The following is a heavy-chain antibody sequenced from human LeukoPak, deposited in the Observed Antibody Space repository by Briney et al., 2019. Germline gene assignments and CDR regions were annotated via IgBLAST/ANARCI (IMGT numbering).Heavy chain of an antibody. Sequence: SETLSLTCTVSGGSISSRGYYWSWIRQHPGKGLEWIGYICYSGSTYYNLSLKSRATISVDTSKNLFFLKLSSVSAAGTAVDYCARGVNRSRWSSFSFGWFDPWGQGTLVTVSS. V-gene: IGHV4-31*03. D-gene: IGHD6-13*01. CDR2: ICYSGST. CDR3: ARGVNRSRWSSFSFGWFDP. CDR1: GGSISSRGYY. J-gene: IGHJ5*02.